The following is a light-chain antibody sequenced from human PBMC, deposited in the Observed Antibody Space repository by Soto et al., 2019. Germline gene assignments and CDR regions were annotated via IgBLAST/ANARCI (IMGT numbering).Light chain of an antibody. CDR2: DNN. CDR3: AAWDDSLNGLV. Sequence: QSVLTQPPSASGTPGQRATISCSGSSSNIGINAVNWYQQLPGTAPKLVIYDNNQRPSGVPDRFSGSKSGISASLAISGLQSEDEADYSCAAWDDSLNGLVFGTGSKVTVL. CDR1: SSNIGINA. V-gene: IGLV1-44*01. J-gene: IGLJ1*01.